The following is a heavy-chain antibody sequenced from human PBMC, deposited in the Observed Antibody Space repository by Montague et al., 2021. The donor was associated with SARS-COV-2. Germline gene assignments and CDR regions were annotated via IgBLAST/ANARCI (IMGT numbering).Heavy chain of an antibody. D-gene: IGHD3-9*01. Sequence: PALVKPTQTLTLTCTLSGFSLSTSGMRASWIRQPPGKALEWLARIDWDDDKFYSTSLKTRLTIFKDTSKNQVVLTMTNMDPVDTATYYCARSYYDILTNYYDAFDIWGQGTMVTVSS. V-gene: IGHV2-70*04. CDR1: GFSLSTSGMR. CDR3: ARSYYDILTNYYDAFDI. J-gene: IGHJ3*02. CDR2: IDWDDDK.